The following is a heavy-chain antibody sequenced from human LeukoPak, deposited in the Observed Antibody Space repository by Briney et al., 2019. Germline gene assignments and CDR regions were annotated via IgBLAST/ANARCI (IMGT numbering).Heavy chain of an antibody. J-gene: IGHJ4*02. CDR2: IYYSGST. CDR3: TREGSGYRSFDY. CDR1: GGSISSHY. D-gene: IGHD3-3*01. Sequence: SETLSLTCAVSGGSISSHYWSWIRQPPGKGREWIGCIYYSGSTNYNPSLKSRVTISVDTSKNQFSLKLSSVTAADTAMYYCTREGSGYRSFDYWGQGTLVTVSS. V-gene: IGHV4-59*11.